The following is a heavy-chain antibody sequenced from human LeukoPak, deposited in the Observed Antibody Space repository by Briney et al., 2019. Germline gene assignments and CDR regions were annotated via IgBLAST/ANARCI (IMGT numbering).Heavy chain of an antibody. V-gene: IGHV3-23*01. J-gene: IGHJ4*02. CDR2: VTGSGSGT. CDR1: GFPFSNSA. D-gene: IGHD6-13*01. Sequence: GGSRSLPGAASGFPFSNSALTWVGQAPGKGLQGIAPVTGSGSGTFYGDSVKGRFTVSRDNSKNTLYLQMNSLRAEDTAVYYCAKDPPWGIAAAGRGGDYWGQGTLVTVSS. CDR3: AKDPPWGIAAAGRGGDY.